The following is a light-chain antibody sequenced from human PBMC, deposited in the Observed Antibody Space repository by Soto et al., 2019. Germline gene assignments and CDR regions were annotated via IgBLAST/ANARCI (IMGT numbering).Light chain of an antibody. CDR3: QQYGSSLRGT. J-gene: IGKJ1*01. Sequence: EIVLTQSPGTLSLSPGERATLSCRASQSVSSSYLAWYQQKPGQAPRLLIYGASSRATGIPDRFSGSGSGTDFTLTISRLEPEDFAVYYCQQYGSSLRGTFGQGTKGDI. CDR2: GAS. CDR1: QSVSSSY. V-gene: IGKV3-20*01.